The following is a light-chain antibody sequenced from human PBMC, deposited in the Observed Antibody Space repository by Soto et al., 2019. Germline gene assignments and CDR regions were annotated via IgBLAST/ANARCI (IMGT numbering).Light chain of an antibody. J-gene: IGKJ4*01. CDR2: WAS. Sequence: DIVMTQSPDSLAVSLGERATINCKSSQSVFYTSNRRNNLAWYQQKPGRPPKLLIYWASTRESGVPDRFNGSGSETDFTLTITSLQAEDVAIYYCQQYYTSPLTFVGGTKVEI. CDR3: QQYYTSPLT. CDR1: QSVFYTSNRRNN. V-gene: IGKV4-1*01.